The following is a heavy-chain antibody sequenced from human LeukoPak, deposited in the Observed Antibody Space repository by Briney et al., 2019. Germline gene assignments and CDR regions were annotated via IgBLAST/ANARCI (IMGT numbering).Heavy chain of an antibody. CDR2: IKKTGSET. J-gene: IGHJ4*02. D-gene: IGHD2-15*01. CDR3: AREDGYCSGGNCYSYFDS. V-gene: IGHV3-7*01. Sequence: GGSLRLSCAASGFTFSHFWMSWVRQAPGKGLEWVAYIKKTGSETYYADSVKGRFTITRDNTRNSLFLQMYSLRAEDTAVYFCAREDGYCSGGNCYSYFDSWGQGTLVTVSS. CDR1: GFTFSHFW.